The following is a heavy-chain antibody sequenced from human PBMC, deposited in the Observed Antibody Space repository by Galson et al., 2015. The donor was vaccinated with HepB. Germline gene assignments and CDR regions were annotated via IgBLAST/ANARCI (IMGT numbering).Heavy chain of an antibody. CDR1: GGSISSSSYY. Sequence: SETLSLTCTVSGGSISSSSYYWGWIRQPPGKGLEWIGSIYYSGSTYYNPSLKSRVTISVDTSKNQFSLKLSSVTAADTAVYYCARSWLGIAVAGNPLSFDYWGQGTLVTVSS. D-gene: IGHD6-19*01. CDR3: ARSWLGIAVAGNPLSFDY. J-gene: IGHJ4*02. CDR2: IYYSGST. V-gene: IGHV4-39*01.